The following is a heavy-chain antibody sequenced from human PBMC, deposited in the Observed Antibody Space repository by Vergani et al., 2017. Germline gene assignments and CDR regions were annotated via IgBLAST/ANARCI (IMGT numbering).Heavy chain of an antibody. Sequence: QVLLVQSGAEVKKPGASVRVSCQTSEYTFTNYYIHWVRQAPGQGLEWMGIINPSGGSTTYAQQFQGRLTMTRDTSTSTVYMDLRHLSSEDTAVYYCARPDGDILPPDPRRLDYWGQGTLVTVSS. V-gene: IGHV1-46*03. CDR1: EYTFTNYY. J-gene: IGHJ4*02. CDR3: ARPDGDILPPDPRRLDY. CDR2: INPSGGST.